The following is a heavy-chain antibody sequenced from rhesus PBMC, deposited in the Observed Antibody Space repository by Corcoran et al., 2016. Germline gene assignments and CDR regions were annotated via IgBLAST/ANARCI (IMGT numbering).Heavy chain of an antibody. V-gene: IGHV4-93*02. CDR1: GCSISSRNG. CDR2: MYGIGEST. D-gene: IGHD4-29*01. CDR3: ARQGYGSSCWVYGLDS. J-gene: IGHJ6*01. Sequence: QVQLQESGPAAVKRSETLSLTSAVSGCSISSRNGWRWIRQFSGKGLEWIRVMYGIGESTEYIPTLVSRVTISVDTSQNHFSLKLRSVTAANTAVYYCARQGYGSSCWVYGLDSWGRGVVVTVSS.